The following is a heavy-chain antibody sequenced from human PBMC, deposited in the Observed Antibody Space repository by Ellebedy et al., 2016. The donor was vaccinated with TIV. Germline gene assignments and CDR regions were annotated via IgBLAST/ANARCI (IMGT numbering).Heavy chain of an antibody. J-gene: IGHJ4*02. V-gene: IGHV3-11*01. CDR2: ISSSGASV. CDR1: GFTFSDYY. Sequence: GGSLRLXCAASGFTFSDYYMSWIRQAPGKGLEWVSYISSSGASVYYADSVKGRFTISRDNANNSLFLQMNSLRAEDTALYYCARDILGSSPDYWGQGTLVTVSS. D-gene: IGHD3-10*01. CDR3: ARDILGSSPDY.